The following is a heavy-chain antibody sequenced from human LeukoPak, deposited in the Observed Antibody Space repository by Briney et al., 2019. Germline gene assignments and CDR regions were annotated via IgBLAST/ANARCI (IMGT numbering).Heavy chain of an antibody. CDR1: GFTFGIHA. D-gene: IGHD5-12*01. CDR2: ITGSGDST. V-gene: IGHV3-23*01. CDR3: ATLPRGPTGYVGYGEEDY. Sequence: PGGSLRLSCAASGFTFGIHAMTWVRQAPGKGLQWVSAITGSGDSTYYADSVKGRLTISRDNSENTLYLRMNGLRAEDTAVYYCATLPRGPTGYVGYGEEDYWGQGTLVTVSS. J-gene: IGHJ4*02.